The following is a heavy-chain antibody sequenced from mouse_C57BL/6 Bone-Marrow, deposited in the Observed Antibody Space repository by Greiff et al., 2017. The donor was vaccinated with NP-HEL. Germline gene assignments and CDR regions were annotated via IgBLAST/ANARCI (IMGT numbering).Heavy chain of an antibody. D-gene: IGHD1-1*01. V-gene: IGHV1-55*01. CDR1: GYTFTSYW. J-gene: IGHJ2*01. Sequence: VQLQQPGAELVKPGASVKMSCKASGYTFTSYWITWVKQRPGQGLEWIGDLYPGSGSTNSNEKFKSKATLTVDTSSSTAYMQLSSLTSEDSAVYYCARWGGYYYGSSHSLFDYWGQGTTLTVSS. CDR2: LYPGSGST. CDR3: ARWGGYYYGSSHSLFDY.